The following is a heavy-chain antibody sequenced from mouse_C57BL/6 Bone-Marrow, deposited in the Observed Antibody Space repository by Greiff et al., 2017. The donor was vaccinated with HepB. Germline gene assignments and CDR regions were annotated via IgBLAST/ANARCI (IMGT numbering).Heavy chain of an antibody. V-gene: IGHV5-6*02. Sequence: EVKLVESGGDLVKPGGSLKLTCAASGFTFSSYGMSWVRQTPDKRLEWVATISSGGSYTYYPDSVKGRFTISRDNAKNTLYLQMSSLKSEDTAMYYCARRGLGDYWGQGTSVTVAS. CDR1: GFTFSSYG. CDR3: ARRGLGDY. CDR2: ISSGGSYT. J-gene: IGHJ4*01.